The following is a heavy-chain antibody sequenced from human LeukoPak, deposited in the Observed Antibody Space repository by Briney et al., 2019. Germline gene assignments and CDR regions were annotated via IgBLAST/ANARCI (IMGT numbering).Heavy chain of an antibody. D-gene: IGHD3-10*01. V-gene: IGHV4-39*07. CDR3: ARERLLWFGESPFDP. J-gene: IGHJ5*02. CDR1: GGSISSSSYY. Sequence: SETLSLTCTVSGGSISSSSYYWGWVRQPPGKGLEWIGSIYYSGSTYYNPSLKSRVTMSVDTSKNQFSLKLSSVTAADTAVYYCARERLLWFGESPFDPWGQGTLVTVSS. CDR2: IYYSGST.